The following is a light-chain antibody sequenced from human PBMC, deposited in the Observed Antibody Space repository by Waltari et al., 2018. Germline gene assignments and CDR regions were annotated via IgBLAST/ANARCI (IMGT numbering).Light chain of an antibody. CDR2: GAS. Sequence: ETVMTQSPATLSVSPGERVTLSCRTSQSLMTNLAWYQQKPGQSPRLLIYGASIRATGVPARFSGSGSGTEFTLTISSLQSEDFAVYYCQQYNNWPPWTFGQGTKVEIK. CDR3: QQYNNWPPWT. V-gene: IGKV3-15*01. J-gene: IGKJ1*01. CDR1: QSLMTN.